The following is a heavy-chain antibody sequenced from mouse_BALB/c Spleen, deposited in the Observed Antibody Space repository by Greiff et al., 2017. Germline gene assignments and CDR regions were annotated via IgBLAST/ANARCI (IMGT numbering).Heavy chain of an antibody. CDR1: GFTFSSYG. CDR2: INSNGGST. CDR3: ARDKYGDCYFDD. D-gene: IGHD2-13*01. Sequence: EVMLVESGGGLVQPGGSLKLSCAASGFTFSSYGMSWVRQTPDKRLELVATINSNGGSTYYPDSVKGRFTISRDNAKNTLYLQMSSLKSEDTAMDYCARDKYGDCYFDDWGEGTTLTVSS. J-gene: IGHJ2*01. V-gene: IGHV5-6-3*01.